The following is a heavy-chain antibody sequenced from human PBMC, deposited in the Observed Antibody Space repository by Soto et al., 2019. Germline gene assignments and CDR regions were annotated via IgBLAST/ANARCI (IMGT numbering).Heavy chain of an antibody. CDR2: IIPILGIA. Sequence: QVQLVQSGAEVKKPGSSVKVSCKASGGTFSSYTISWVRQAPGQGLEWMGRIIPILGIANYAQKFQGRVAITAAISPRTAHMELSRPRSEDTAVYYCAMEYCSSTSCYRDYWGQGTLVTVSS. J-gene: IGHJ4*02. CDR1: GGTFSSYT. D-gene: IGHD2-2*02. CDR3: AMEYCSSTSCYRDY. V-gene: IGHV1-69*02.